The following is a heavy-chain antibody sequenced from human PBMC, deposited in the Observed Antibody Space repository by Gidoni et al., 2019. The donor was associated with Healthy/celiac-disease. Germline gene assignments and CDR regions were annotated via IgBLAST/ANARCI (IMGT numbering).Heavy chain of an antibody. Sequence: DVQLVQSGAEVKKPGESLRISCKGSGYSFTSYWISWVRQMPGKGLEWMGRIDPRDSDTNYSPSFQGHVTISADKSISTAYLQWSSLKASDTAMYYCARGRVGVTAPLDYWGQGTLVTVSS. J-gene: IGHJ4*01. CDR1: GYSFTSYW. CDR3: ARGRVGVTAPLDY. D-gene: IGHD2-21*02. CDR2: IDPRDSDT. V-gene: IGHV5-10-1*01.